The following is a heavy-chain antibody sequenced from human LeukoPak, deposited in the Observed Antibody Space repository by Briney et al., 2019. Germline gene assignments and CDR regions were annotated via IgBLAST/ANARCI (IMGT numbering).Heavy chain of an antibody. CDR1: GASISSYY. CDR2: IYYSGST. CDR3: ARARAWGIDY. V-gene: IGHV4-59*01. Sequence: PSETLSLTCTVSGASISSYYWSWIRQPPGKGLEWIGYIYYSGSTNYNPSLKSRVTISVDTSKNQFSLKLSSVTAADTAVYYCARARAWGIDYWGQGTLVTVSS. J-gene: IGHJ4*02. D-gene: IGHD7-27*01.